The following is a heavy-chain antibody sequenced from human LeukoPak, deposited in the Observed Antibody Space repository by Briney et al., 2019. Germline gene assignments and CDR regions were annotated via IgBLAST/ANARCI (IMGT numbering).Heavy chain of an antibody. CDR1: GDSISTGGYF. CDR2: IYAGGKT. Sequence: SETLSLTCTVSGDSISTGGYFWSWIRQPAGKGLEWIGRIYAGGKTNYNPSLRSRVTISVDTSRNQFSLKLNSVTAADTAVYYCARMDYYGSGTYHSWFDPWGQGILVTVSS. J-gene: IGHJ5*02. CDR3: ARMDYYGSGTYHSWFDP. V-gene: IGHV4-61*02. D-gene: IGHD3-10*01.